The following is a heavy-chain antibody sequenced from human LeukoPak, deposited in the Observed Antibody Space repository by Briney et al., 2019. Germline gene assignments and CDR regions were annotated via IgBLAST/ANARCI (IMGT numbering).Heavy chain of an antibody. CDR1: GYSISSGYF. J-gene: IGHJ5*02. CDR2: IYTSGST. D-gene: IGHD3-22*01. CDR3: AREGIYYDSSEPHYFDP. V-gene: IGHV4-61*02. Sequence: PSETLSLTCTVSGYSISSGYFWGWIRQPAGKGLEWIGRIYTSGSTNYNPSLKSRVTISVDTSKNQFSLKLSSVTAADTAVYYCAREGIYYDSSEPHYFDPWGQGTLVTVSS.